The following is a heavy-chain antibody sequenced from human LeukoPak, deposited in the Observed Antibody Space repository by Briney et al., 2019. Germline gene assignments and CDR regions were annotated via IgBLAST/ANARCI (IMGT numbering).Heavy chain of an antibody. J-gene: IGHJ4*02. D-gene: IGHD1-1*01. V-gene: IGHV4-4*07. CDR3: ARGGPTGIDY. CDR1: GDSISSYY. Sequence: PSETLSLTCTGSGDSISSYYWSWIRQPAGKGLEWIGHFSTSGTTNYNPSLMSRVTMSVDTSKTQFSLKLISVTAADTAVYYCARGGPTGIDYWGQGTLVTVSS. CDR2: FSTSGTT.